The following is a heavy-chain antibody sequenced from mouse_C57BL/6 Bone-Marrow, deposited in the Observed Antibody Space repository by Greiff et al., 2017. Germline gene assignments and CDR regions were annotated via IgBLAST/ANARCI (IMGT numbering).Heavy chain of an antibody. CDR1: GYTFTSYW. Sequence: VQLQQPGAELVRPGCSVKLSCTASGYTFTSYWMPWVQQRPIQSLEWIGNIGPSDSETHYTQKFKDKATFTVDNSSSTAYMQLRSLTSEDSAVYYCARSGLRQTACFAYWGQGTLVTVSA. CDR2: IGPSDSET. CDR3: ARSGLRQTACFAY. V-gene: IGHV1-52*01. J-gene: IGHJ3*01. D-gene: IGHD2-2*01.